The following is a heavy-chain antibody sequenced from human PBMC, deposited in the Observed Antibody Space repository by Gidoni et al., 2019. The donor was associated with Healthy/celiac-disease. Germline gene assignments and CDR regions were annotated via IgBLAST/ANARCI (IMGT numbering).Heavy chain of an antibody. V-gene: IGHV4-39*07. CDR1: GGSISSSSYY. D-gene: IGHD4-17*01. CDR2: IYYSGST. J-gene: IGHJ4*02. CDR3: AREQFTVTTEFPFDY. Sequence: QLQLQESGPGLVKPSETLSLTCTVSGGSISSSSYYWGWFRQPPGKGLEWIGSIYYSGSTYYNPSLKSRVTISVDTSKNQFSLKLSSVTAADTAVYYCAREQFTVTTEFPFDYWGQGTLVTVSS.